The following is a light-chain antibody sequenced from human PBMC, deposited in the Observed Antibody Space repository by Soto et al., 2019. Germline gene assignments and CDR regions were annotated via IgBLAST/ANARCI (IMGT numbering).Light chain of an antibody. CDR3: QQRSNWPRT. V-gene: IGKV3-11*01. Sequence: EIVLTQSPATLSLSPGERAILSCRASQSVSTYLAWYQQKPGQAPRFLIYDASNRATGIPARFSGSGSGTDFTLTISSLEPEDFAIYYCQQRSNWPRTFGGGTKVDIK. CDR1: QSVSTY. J-gene: IGKJ4*01. CDR2: DAS.